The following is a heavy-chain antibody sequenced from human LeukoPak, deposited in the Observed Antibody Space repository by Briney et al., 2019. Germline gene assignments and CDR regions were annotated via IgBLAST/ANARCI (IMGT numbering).Heavy chain of an antibody. Sequence: GGSLRLSCAASGFTFSSYGMSWVRQAPGKGLEWVSVIYSGGSTYYADSVKGRFTISRDNSKNTLYLQMNSLRAEDTAVYYCARKGESGYGMDVWGQGTTVTVSS. D-gene: IGHD3-3*01. V-gene: IGHV3-66*01. J-gene: IGHJ6*02. CDR3: ARKGESGYGMDV. CDR1: GFTFSSYG. CDR2: IYSGGST.